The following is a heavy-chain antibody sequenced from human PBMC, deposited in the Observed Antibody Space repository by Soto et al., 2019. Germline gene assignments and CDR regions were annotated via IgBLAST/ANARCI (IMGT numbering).Heavy chain of an antibody. CDR1: GFAFSLYS. CDR3: VRARSTDSRPDY. V-gene: IGHV3-21*01. CDR2: ITSSSSYI. J-gene: IGHJ4*02. D-gene: IGHD3-22*01. Sequence: PGGSLRLSCGASGFAFSLYSMIWVRQAPGKGLEWVASITSSSSYIYYEDSLKGRFTISRDNAKNSLFLQLDSLRAEDTAVYFCVRARSTDSRPDYWGQGTLVTVSS.